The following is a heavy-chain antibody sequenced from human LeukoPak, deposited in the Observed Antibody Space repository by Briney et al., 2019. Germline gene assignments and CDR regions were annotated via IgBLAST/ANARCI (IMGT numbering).Heavy chain of an antibody. CDR2: INSDGSII. CDR3: ARDSLWLSTGFDY. Sequence: GGSLRLSCAASGFTFSSYWMHWVRRAPGKGLVWVSRINSDGSIISYADSVKGRFTISRDNAKNTLYLQMNSLRVEDTAVYYCARDSLWLSTGFDYWGQGTLVTVSS. CDR1: GFTFSSYW. V-gene: IGHV3-74*01. D-gene: IGHD6-19*01. J-gene: IGHJ4*02.